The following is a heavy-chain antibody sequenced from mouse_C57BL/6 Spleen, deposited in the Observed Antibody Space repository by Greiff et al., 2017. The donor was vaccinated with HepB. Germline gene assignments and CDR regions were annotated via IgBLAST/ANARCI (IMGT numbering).Heavy chain of an antibody. J-gene: IGHJ2*01. CDR3: ARDSNYDFDY. V-gene: IGHV1-61*01. CDR1: GYTFTSYW. Sequence: VQLQQSGAELVRPGSSVKLSCKASGYTFTSYWMDWVKQRPGQGLEWIGNIYPSDSETHYNQKFKDKATLTVDKSSSTAYMQLSSLTSEDSAVYYCARDSNYDFDYWGQGTTLTVSS. D-gene: IGHD2-5*01. CDR2: IYPSDSET.